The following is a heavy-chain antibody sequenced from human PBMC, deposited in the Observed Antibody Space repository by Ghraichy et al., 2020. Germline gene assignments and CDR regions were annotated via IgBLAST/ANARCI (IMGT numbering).Heavy chain of an antibody. CDR1: GGSISRGSYY. CDR2: IYTSGST. Sequence: SQTLSLTCTVSGGSISRGSYYWSWIRQPAGKGLEWIGRIYTSGSTNYNPSLKSRVTISIDTSNNQFSLKLSSVTAADTAVYYCARSSGWDWIDSWGQGTPVTVSS. V-gene: IGHV4-61*02. J-gene: IGHJ5*01. D-gene: IGHD6-19*01. CDR3: ARSSGWDWIDS.